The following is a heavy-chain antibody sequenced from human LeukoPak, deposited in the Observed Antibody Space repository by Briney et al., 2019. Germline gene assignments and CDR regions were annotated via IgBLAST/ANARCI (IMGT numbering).Heavy chain of an antibody. CDR2: ISSSSSYT. Sequence: KPGGSLRLSCAASGFTFSDYYMSWIRQAPGKGLEWVSYISSSSSYTNYADSVKGRFTISRDNAKNSLYLQMNSLRAEDTAVYYCARAVFAYTAMGHFDYWGQGTLVTVSS. CDR3: ARAVFAYTAMGHFDY. D-gene: IGHD5-18*01. J-gene: IGHJ4*02. CDR1: GFTFSDYY. V-gene: IGHV3-11*05.